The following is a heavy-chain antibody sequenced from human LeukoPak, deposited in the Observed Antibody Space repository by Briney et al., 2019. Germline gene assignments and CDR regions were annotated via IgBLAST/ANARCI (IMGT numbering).Heavy chain of an antibody. V-gene: IGHV3-74*01. CDR3: ARDDGGNFNDAFDI. D-gene: IGHD4-23*01. Sequence: GGSLRLSCAVSGFTFSSYWMHWVRQAPGKGLVWVSRIKSDGSSTSYADSVKGRFTISRDNAKNTLYLQMNSLRAEDTAVYYCARDDGGNFNDAFDIWGQGTMVTVSS. CDR2: IKSDGSST. J-gene: IGHJ3*02. CDR1: GFTFSSYW.